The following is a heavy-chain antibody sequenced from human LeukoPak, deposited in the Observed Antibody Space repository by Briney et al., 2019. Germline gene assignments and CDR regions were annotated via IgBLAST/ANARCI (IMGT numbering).Heavy chain of an antibody. CDR1: GFTFDDYA. J-gene: IGHJ4*02. CDR3: AKGPSTTSLDY. V-gene: IGHV3-9*01. Sequence: PGRSLRLSCAASGFTFDDYAMHWVRQAPGKGLEWVSGISWNSGRIGYADSVKGRFTISRDNAKNSLYLQMNSLRAEDTALYYCAKGPSTTSLDYWGQGTLVTVSS. D-gene: IGHD2/OR15-2a*01. CDR2: ISWNSGRI.